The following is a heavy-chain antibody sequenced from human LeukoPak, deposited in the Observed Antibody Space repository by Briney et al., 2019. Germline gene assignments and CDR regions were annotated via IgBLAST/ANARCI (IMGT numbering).Heavy chain of an antibody. CDR1: GGSISSGSDY. CDR3: ARGAGGHNWFDP. J-gene: IGHJ5*02. Sequence: SQTLSLTCTVSGGSISSGSDYWSWIRQPAGKGLECIGRIYTSGSTNYNPSLKSRVTISVDTSKNQFSLKLSSVTAADTAVYYCARGAGGHNWFDPWGQGTLVTVSS. V-gene: IGHV4-61*02. CDR2: IYTSGST. D-gene: IGHD1-14*01.